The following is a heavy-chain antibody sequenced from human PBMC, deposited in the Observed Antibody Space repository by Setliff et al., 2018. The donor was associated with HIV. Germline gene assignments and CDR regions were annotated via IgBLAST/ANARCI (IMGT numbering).Heavy chain of an antibody. Sequence: SVKVSCKASGGTFSSYAISWVRQAPGQGLEWMGGIIPILGIANYAQKFQGRVTITADKSTSTAYMELSSLRSEDTAVYYCASGLTAMVISTVLYYYGMDVWGQGTTGTSP. CDR3: ASGLTAMVISTVLYYYGMDV. V-gene: IGHV1-69*10. D-gene: IGHD5-18*01. CDR2: IIPILGIA. J-gene: IGHJ6*02. CDR1: GGTFSSYA.